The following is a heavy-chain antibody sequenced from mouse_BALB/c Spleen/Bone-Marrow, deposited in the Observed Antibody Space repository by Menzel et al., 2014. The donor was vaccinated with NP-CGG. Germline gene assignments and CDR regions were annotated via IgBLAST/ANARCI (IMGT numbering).Heavy chain of an antibody. CDR1: GYTFTSYR. Sequence: QVQLQQSGAELARPGASLKMSCKASGYTFTSYRMHWVKQRPGQGLEWIGYINPSSGYTNYNQKFKDKATLTADKSSSTAYMQLSSLTSEDSAVYYCAGGGSEWAMDYWGQGTSVTVSS. CDR2: INPSSGYT. J-gene: IGHJ4*01. V-gene: IGHV1-4*01. CDR3: AGGGSEWAMDY.